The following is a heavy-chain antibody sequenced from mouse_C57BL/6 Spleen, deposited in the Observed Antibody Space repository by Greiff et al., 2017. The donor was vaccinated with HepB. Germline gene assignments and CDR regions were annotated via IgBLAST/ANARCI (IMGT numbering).Heavy chain of an antibody. D-gene: IGHD1-1*01. CDR3: AREADYYGSSLSCWYFAV. Sequence: EVQRVESEGGLVQPGSSMKLSCTASGFTFSDYYMAWVRQVPEKGLEWVANINYDGSSTYYLDSLKSRFIISRDNAKNILYLQMSSLKSEDTATYYCAREADYYGSSLSCWYFAVWGTGTTVTVSS. CDR1: GFTFSDYY. CDR2: INYDGSST. V-gene: IGHV5-16*01. J-gene: IGHJ1*03.